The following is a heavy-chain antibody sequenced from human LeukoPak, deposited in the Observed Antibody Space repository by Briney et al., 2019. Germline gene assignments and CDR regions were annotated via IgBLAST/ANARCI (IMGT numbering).Heavy chain of an antibody. V-gene: IGHV4-38-2*02. CDR3: ARDGYNRIDY. Sequence: SETLSLTCAVSGYPMSSGYYWGWIRQPPGKGLEWIGEINHSGSTNYNPSLKSRVTISVDTSKNQFSLKLSSVTAADTAVYYCARDGYNRIDYWGQGTLVTVSS. CDR2: INHSGST. D-gene: IGHD5-24*01. CDR1: GYPMSSGYY. J-gene: IGHJ4*02.